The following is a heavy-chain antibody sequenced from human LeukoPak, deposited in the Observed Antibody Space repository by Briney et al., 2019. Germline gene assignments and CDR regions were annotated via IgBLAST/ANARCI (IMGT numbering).Heavy chain of an antibody. D-gene: IGHD6-13*01. CDR1: GGSISSGGYY. Sequence: PSETLSLTCTVSGGSISSGGYYWSWIRQHPGKGLEWIGYIYYSGSTYYNPSLKSRVTISVDTSKNQFSLKLSSVTAADTAVYYCASIAAAGKSATRWGQGTLVTVSS. CDR2: IYYSGST. CDR3: ASIAAAGKSATR. J-gene: IGHJ4*02. V-gene: IGHV4-31*03.